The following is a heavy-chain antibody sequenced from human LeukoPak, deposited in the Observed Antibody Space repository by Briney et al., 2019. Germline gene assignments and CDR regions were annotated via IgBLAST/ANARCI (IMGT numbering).Heavy chain of an antibody. CDR3: ARPNTDAAGYYFDY. CDR2: ISTYGGGT. D-gene: IGHD6-13*01. J-gene: IGHJ4*02. V-gene: IGHV1-18*01. Sequence: AASVKVSCKASGYTFTSYGVSWVRQAPGQGLEWMGWISTYGGGTNYARNLQGRVTVTTDTSTTTVYMELRSLRSDDTAVYYCARPNTDAAGYYFDYWGQGTLVTVSS. CDR1: GYTFTSYG.